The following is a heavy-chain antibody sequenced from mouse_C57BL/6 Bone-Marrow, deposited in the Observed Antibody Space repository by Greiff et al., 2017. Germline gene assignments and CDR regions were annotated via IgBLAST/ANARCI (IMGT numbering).Heavy chain of an antibody. CDR1: GYTFTSYW. D-gene: IGHD1-1*01. CDR2: IYPGSGST. CDR3: ARRVLRYWYFDV. Sequence: VQLQQPGAELVKPGASVKMSCKASGYTFTSYWITWVKQRPGQGLEWIGDIYPGSGSTNYNEKFKSKATLTVDTSSSTAYMQLSSLTSEDSAVYYWARRVLRYWYFDVWGTGTTVTVSS. V-gene: IGHV1-55*01. J-gene: IGHJ1*03.